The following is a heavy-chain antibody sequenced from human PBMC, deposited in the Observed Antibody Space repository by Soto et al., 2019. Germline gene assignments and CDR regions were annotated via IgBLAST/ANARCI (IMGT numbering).Heavy chain of an antibody. D-gene: IGHD3-9*01. CDR1: GGSISGYY. V-gene: IGHV4-59*01. CDR3: ARDQGLRYFDWLPSRPYYYGMDV. CDR2: IYYSGST. J-gene: IGHJ6*02. Sequence: PSETLSLTCTVSGGSISGYYWSWFRQPPGKGLEWIGYIYYSGSTNYNPSLKSRVTISIDTSKNQFSLKLSSVTAADTAVYYCARDQGLRYFDWLPSRPYYYGMDVWGQGTTVTVSS.